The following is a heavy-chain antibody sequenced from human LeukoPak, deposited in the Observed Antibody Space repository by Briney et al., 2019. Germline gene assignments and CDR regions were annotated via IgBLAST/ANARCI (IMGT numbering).Heavy chain of an antibody. CDR3: ARGVVTIFGVVSYYMDV. CDR1: GGSFSGYY. Sequence: PSETLSLTCAVHGGSFSGYYWSWIRQPPGKGLEWIGEINHSGSTNYNPSLKSRVTISVDTSKNQFSLKLSSVTAADTAVYYCARGVVTIFGVVSYYMDVWGKGTTVTVSS. CDR2: INHSGST. V-gene: IGHV4-34*01. J-gene: IGHJ6*03. D-gene: IGHD3-3*01.